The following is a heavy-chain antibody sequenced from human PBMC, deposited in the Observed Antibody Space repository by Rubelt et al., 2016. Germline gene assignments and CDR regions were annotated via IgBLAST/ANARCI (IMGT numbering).Heavy chain of an antibody. V-gene: IGHV3-74*01. CDR3: AREQWNSGFDF. CDR2: IKGDGSWT. D-gene: IGHD1-7*01. Sequence: GKGLVWVSRIKGDGSWTSYADSVKGRFTISRDNAKSSLYLQMTSLRAEDTAVYYCAREQWNSGFDFWGQGSLVTVSS. J-gene: IGHJ4*02.